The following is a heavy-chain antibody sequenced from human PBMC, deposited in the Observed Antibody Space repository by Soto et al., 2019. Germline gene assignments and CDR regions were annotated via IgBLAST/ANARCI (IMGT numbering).Heavy chain of an antibody. CDR3: ARDIKGGLGS. J-gene: IGHJ4*02. CDR1: GFTFSSYS. CDR2: ISSSSSYI. V-gene: IGHV3-21*01. Sequence: GGSLGLSCAAYGFTFSSYSMNWVRQAPGKGLEWVSSISSSSSYIYYADSVKGRFTISRDNAKNSLYLQMNSLRAEDTAVYYCARDIKGGLGSWGQGTLVTVSS. D-gene: IGHD1-20*01.